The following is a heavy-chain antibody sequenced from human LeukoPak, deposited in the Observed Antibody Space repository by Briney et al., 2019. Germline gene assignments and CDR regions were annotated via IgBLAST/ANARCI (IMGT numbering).Heavy chain of an antibody. Sequence: ASVKVSCKASGYTFTGYYAHWVRQAPGQGLEWMGWISAYNGNTNYAQKLQGRVTMTTDTSPSTAYMELRSLRSDDTAVYYCARNILRYSSGWYESGWGHYYMDVWGKGTTVTVSS. J-gene: IGHJ6*03. D-gene: IGHD6-19*01. CDR2: ISAYNGNT. V-gene: IGHV1-18*04. CDR3: ARNILRYSSGWYESGWGHYYMDV. CDR1: GYTFTGYY.